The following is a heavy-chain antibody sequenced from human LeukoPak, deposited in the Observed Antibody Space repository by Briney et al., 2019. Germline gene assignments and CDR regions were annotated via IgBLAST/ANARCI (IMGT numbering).Heavy chain of an antibody. D-gene: IGHD5-12*01. CDR2: INPSGGST. CDR3: ARDWATATWVESYYFDY. CDR1: GYTFTSYY. Sequence: ASVKASCKASGYTFTSYYMHWVRQAPGQGLEWMGIINPSGGSTSYAQKFQGRVTMTRDTSTSTVYMELSSLRSEDTAVYYCARDWATATWVESYYFDYWGQGTLVTVSS. V-gene: IGHV1-46*01. J-gene: IGHJ4*02.